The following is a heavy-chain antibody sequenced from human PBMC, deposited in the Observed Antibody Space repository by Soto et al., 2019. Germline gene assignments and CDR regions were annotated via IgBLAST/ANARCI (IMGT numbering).Heavy chain of an antibody. V-gene: IGHV1-8*01. J-gene: IGHJ4*02. D-gene: IGHD3-3*01. CDR3: ARGHHYDFWSGYLLRGYDDSEAFDY. Sequence: ASVKVSCKASGYSFTSYDINWVRQATGQGLEWMGWMNPNSGNTGYAQKFQGRVTMTRNTSISTAYMELSSLRSEDTAVYYCARGHHYDFWSGYLLRGYDDSEAFDYWGQGTLVTVSS. CDR2: MNPNSGNT. CDR1: GYSFTSYD.